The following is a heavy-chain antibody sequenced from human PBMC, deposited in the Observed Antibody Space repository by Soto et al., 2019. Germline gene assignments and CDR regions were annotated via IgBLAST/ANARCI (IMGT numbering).Heavy chain of an antibody. Sequence: QVQLVESGGGVVQPGRSLRLSCAASGFRFSSCDMHWVRQAPGKGLEWVTLISYDGSKKYTAESVKGRFTISRDNSQNTLYLQMNSLGAEDTTVYYCARDRGTTVIANDFDLWGQGTLVTVSS. CDR3: ARDRGTTVIANDFDL. D-gene: IGHD4-4*01. CDR2: ISYDGSKK. CDR1: GFRFSSCD. V-gene: IGHV3-33*01. J-gene: IGHJ4*02.